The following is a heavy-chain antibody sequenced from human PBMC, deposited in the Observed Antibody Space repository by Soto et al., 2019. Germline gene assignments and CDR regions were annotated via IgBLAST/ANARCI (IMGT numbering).Heavy chain of an antibody. V-gene: IGHV5-10-1*01. Sequence: PGGSLKISGKVSGYTFTSYWISCVRQMPGKGLEWMGKIDPSDSYTNYSPSFQGHVTISADKSIATAYLQWSSLKASDIAMYYCARHVGIASPADVWGQGTTVTVSS. J-gene: IGHJ6*02. CDR1: GYTFTSYW. CDR3: ARHVGIASPADV. D-gene: IGHD6-13*01. CDR2: IDPSDSYT.